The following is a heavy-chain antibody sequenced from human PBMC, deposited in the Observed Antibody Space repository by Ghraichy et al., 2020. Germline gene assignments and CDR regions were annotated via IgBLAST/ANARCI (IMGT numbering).Heavy chain of an antibody. CDR2: ISAYNGNT. CDR3: ARATHGDYSGDY. Sequence: ASVKVSCKASGYTFTSYGISWVRQAPGQGLEWMGWISAYNGNTNYAQKLQGRVTMTTETSTSTAYMELRSLRSDDTAVYYCARATHGDYSGDYWGQGTLVTVAS. CDR1: GYTFTSYG. V-gene: IGHV1-18*01. J-gene: IGHJ4*02. D-gene: IGHD4-17*01.